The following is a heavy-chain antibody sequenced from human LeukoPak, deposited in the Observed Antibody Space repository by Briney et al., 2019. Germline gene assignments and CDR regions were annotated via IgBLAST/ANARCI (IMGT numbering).Heavy chain of an antibody. CDR1: GGSFSGYY. CDR3: ARGGYNWSY. D-gene: IGHD1-20*01. V-gene: IGHV4-34*01. J-gene: IGHJ4*02. Sequence: SETLSLTCAVYGGSFSGYYWSWIRQPPGKGLEWIGEINHSGSTNYNPSLKGRVTISVDTSKNQFSLKLSSVTAADTAVYYCARGGYNWSYWGQGTLVTVSS. CDR2: INHSGST.